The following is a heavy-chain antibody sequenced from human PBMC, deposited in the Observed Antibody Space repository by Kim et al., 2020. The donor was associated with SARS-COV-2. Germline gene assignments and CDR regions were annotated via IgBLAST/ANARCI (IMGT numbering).Heavy chain of an antibody. CDR2: ISAYNGNT. CDR3: ARVGDIVLMVYAMGSNWFDP. J-gene: IGHJ5*02. CDR1: GYTFTSYG. D-gene: IGHD2-8*01. V-gene: IGHV1-18*01. Sequence: ASVKVSCKASGYTFTSYGISWVRQAPGQGLEWMGWISAYNGNTNYAQKLQGRVTMTTDTSTSTAYMELRSLRSDDTAVYYCARVGDIVLMVYAMGSNWFDPWGQGTLVTVSS.